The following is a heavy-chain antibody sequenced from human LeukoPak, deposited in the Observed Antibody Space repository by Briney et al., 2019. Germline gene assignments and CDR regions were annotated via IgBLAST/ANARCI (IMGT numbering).Heavy chain of an antibody. Sequence: SETLSLTCTVSGGSISSSSYYWGWIRQPPGKGLEWIGSIYYSGSTYYNPSLKSRVTISVDTSKNQFSLKLSSVTAADTAVYYCARLSTLSPPAFADRLYYDYVWGSLGYFDYWGQGTLVTVSS. CDR2: IYYSGST. J-gene: IGHJ4*02. CDR3: ARLSTLSPPAFADRLYYDYVWGSLGYFDY. V-gene: IGHV4-39*01. D-gene: IGHD3-16*01. CDR1: GGSISSSSYY.